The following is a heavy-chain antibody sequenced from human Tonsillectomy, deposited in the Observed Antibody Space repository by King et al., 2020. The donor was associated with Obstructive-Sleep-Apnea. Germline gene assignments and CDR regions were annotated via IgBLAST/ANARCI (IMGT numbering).Heavy chain of an antibody. CDR3: ARDWISPDDSDY. D-gene: IGHD2-2*03. V-gene: IGHV3-21*03. CDR1: GFTFTNYS. CDR2: ITRSYDT. J-gene: IGHJ4*02. Sequence: VQLVESGGGLVKPGGSLRLSCAASGFTFTNYSMNWVRQAPGKGLEWVSSITRSYDTYYADSVRGRFTISRDNAEDSLDLQMNSLRAEDTAVYYCARDWISPDDSDYWGRGTLVTVSS.